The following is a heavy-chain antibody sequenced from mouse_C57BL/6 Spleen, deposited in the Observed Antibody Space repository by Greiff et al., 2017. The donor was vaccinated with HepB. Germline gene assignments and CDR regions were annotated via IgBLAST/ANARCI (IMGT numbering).Heavy chain of an antibody. CDR3: AIYDYDGLY. J-gene: IGHJ3*01. D-gene: IGHD2-4*01. Sequence: QVHVKQPGAELVMPGASVKLSCKASGYTFTSYWMHWVKQRPRQGLEWIGEIDPSDSYTNYNQKFKGKSTLTVDKSSSTAYMQLSSLTSEDSAVYYCAIYDYDGLYWGQGTLVTVSA. CDR1: GYTFTSYW. V-gene: IGHV1-69*01. CDR2: IDPSDSYT.